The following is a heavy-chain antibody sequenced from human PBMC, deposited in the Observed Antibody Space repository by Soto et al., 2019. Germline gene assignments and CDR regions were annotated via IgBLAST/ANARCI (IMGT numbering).Heavy chain of an antibody. J-gene: IGHJ5*02. Sequence: PSETLSLTCNVSGASLRRYYWSWIRQPPGKGLEWIGRIYATGDTDYNPSLKSRISMSVDMSKKQFSLTLRSVTAADRVIYYCVRGGTKNLRDRFEPWGRG. V-gene: IGHV4-4*07. CDR3: VRGGTKNLRDRFEP. CDR1: GASLRRYY. CDR2: IYATGDT. D-gene: IGHD3-16*01.